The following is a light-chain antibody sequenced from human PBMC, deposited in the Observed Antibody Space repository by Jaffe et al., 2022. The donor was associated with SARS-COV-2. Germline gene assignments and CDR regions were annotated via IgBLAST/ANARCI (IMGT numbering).Light chain of an antibody. CDR1: QTINRY. CDR3: EQYYLYST. V-gene: IGKV1-5*03. Sequence: DIQMTQSPATLSASVGDRVTITCRASQTINRYLAWYQLKPGKAPKLLIHTTSTLQSGVPSRFSGSGYGTEFTLTITSLQPDDFADYYCEQYYLYSTFGQGTKVELK. CDR2: TTS. J-gene: IGKJ1*01.